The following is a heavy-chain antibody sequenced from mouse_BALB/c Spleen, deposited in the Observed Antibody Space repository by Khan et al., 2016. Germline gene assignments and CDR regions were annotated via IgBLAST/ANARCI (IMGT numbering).Heavy chain of an antibody. V-gene: IGHV9-3-1*01. CDR1: GYTFTNYG. D-gene: IGHD1-1*01. J-gene: IGHJ1*01. CDR2: INTYSGES. CDR3: ARYRYYYGSSRYFDV. Sequence: QSQWGQSGPELKRPGKTVKISCKASGYTFTNYGINWVKQAPGKGLKWIGWINTYSGESTYADDFKGRFAFSLETSANTAYLKINHLKNEDTATXFCARYRYYYGSSRYFDVWGAGTTVTVSA.